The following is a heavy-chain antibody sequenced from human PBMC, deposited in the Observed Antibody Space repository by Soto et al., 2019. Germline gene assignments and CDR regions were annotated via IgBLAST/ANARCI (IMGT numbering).Heavy chain of an antibody. Sequence: PSETLSLTCPVSSYSTSSGYYCGWIPQPPGKGLEWIGSIYHSGSTYYNPPLKSRVTISVDTSKNQFSLKLSSVTDADTALYYCARVPSITMVRGVINWFDPWGQGTLVTVSS. CDR1: SYSTSSGYY. V-gene: IGHV4-38-2*02. CDR2: IYHSGST. J-gene: IGHJ5*02. CDR3: ARVPSITMVRGVINWFDP. D-gene: IGHD3-10*01.